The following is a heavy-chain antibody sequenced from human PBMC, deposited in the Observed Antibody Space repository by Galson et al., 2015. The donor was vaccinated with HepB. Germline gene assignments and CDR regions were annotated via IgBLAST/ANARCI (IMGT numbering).Heavy chain of an antibody. CDR1: GFTFSSYG. V-gene: IGHV3-30*02. CDR2: IRYDGSNK. J-gene: IGHJ4*02. D-gene: IGHD3-22*01. CDR3: AKDHGITMIVVVTYFDY. Sequence: SLRLSCAASGFTFSSYGMHWVRQAPGKGLEWVAFIRYDGSNKYYADSVKGRLTISRDNSKNTLYLQMNSLRAEDTAVYYCAKDHGITMIVVVTYFDYWGQGTLVTVSS.